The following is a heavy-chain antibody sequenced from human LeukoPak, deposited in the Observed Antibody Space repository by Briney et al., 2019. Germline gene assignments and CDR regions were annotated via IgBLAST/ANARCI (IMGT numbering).Heavy chain of an antibody. J-gene: IGHJ3*02. CDR2: IWYDGSNK. Sequence: EAGGSLRLSCAASGFTFSTYGLHWVRQAPGKGLEWVALIWYDGSNKYYADSVKGRFTISRDNSKNTLYLQMNSLRAEDTAVYYCAKDKYYYDSSGYDIWGQGTMVTVSS. D-gene: IGHD3-22*01. CDR3: AKDKYYYDSSGYDI. V-gene: IGHV3-30*02. CDR1: GFTFSTYG.